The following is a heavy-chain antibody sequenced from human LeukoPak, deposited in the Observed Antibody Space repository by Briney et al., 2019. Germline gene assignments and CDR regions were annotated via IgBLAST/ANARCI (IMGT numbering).Heavy chain of an antibody. CDR3: ATDLQPFDY. J-gene: IGHJ4*02. CDR2: IKQDGSEK. Sequence: SGGSLRLSCAASGFTFSSYWMSWVRQAPGKGLEWVANIKQDGSEKYYVDSVKGRFTISRDNANNSLYLQVNTLRAEDTAVYYCATDLQPFDYWGQGTLVTVSS. CDR1: GFTFSSYW. V-gene: IGHV3-7*04. D-gene: IGHD2-2*01.